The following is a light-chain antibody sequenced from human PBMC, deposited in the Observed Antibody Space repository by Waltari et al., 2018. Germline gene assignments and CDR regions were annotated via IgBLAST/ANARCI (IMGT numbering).Light chain of an antibody. Sequence: EIKMTESHSSLLATLGVRVTITCRASQGISNWLAWYQQKPGKAPKLLIFRAFNLETWVPSRFSGSGSGTDFTLTISSLQPEDIATYYCQQHDNSPFTFGPGTKLDIK. J-gene: IGKJ3*01. CDR2: RAF. CDR1: QGISNW. V-gene: IGKV1-33*01. CDR3: QQHDNSPFT.